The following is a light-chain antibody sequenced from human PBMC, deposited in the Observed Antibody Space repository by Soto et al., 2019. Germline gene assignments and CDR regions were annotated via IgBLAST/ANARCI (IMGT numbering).Light chain of an antibody. CDR3: AAWDDSLRGRV. CDR1: KSNIGSNT. J-gene: IGLJ2*01. V-gene: IGLV1-44*01. Sequence: QSVLTQPPSASGTPGQRVTISCSGSKSNIGSNTVSWYQQLPGTAPKSLIYSDNQRPSGVPDRISGSRSGTSASLAISGLQSDDEAEYYCAAWDDSLRGRVFGGGTKLTVL. CDR2: SDN.